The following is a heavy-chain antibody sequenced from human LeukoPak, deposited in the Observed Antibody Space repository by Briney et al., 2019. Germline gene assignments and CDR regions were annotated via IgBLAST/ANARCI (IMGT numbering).Heavy chain of an antibody. CDR3: ARDGISILVATMGKNYFDY. CDR2: INPNSGGT. D-gene: IGHD5-12*01. CDR1: GYTFTSYY. Sequence: ASVKVSCKASGYTFTSYYMHWVRQAPGQGLEWMGWINPNSGGTNYAQKFQGRVTMTRDTSISTAYMGLSRLRSDDTAVYYCARDGISILVATMGKNYFDYWGQGTLVTVSS. J-gene: IGHJ4*02. V-gene: IGHV1-2*02.